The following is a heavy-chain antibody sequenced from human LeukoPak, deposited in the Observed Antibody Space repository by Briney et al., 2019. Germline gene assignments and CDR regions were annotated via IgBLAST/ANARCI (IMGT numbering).Heavy chain of an antibody. CDR2: ISAYNGNT. CDR3: ARDGLDSWQQRPFDY. Sequence: PQASVKVSCKASGYTFTSYGISWVRQAPGQGLEWMGWISAYNGNTNYAQKLQGRVTMTTDTSTSTAYMELRSLRSDDTAVYYCARDGLDSWQQRPFDYWGQGTLVTVSS. CDR1: GYTFTSYG. J-gene: IGHJ4*02. V-gene: IGHV1-18*01. D-gene: IGHD6-25*01.